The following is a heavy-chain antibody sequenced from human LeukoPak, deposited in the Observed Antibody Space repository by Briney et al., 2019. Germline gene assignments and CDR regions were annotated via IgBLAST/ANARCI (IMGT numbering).Heavy chain of an antibody. V-gene: IGHV4-34*01. J-gene: IGHJ4*02. D-gene: IGHD2-2*01. CDR3: ARGPYCNTSTCYPYYSDS. Sequence: SETLSLTCAIYGGSFSNFYSSWIRQTPGKGLEWIGEINHSGSTSYNPSLKSRVTMSMDTSGRQFSLRLSSVTAADAALYYCARGPYCNTSTCYPYYSDSWGQGTLVTVSS. CDR2: INHSGST. CDR1: GGSFSNFY.